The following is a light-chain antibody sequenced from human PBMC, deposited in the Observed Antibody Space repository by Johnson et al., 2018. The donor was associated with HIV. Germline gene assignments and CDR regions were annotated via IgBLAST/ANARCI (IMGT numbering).Light chain of an antibody. J-gene: IGLJ1*01. CDR2: ENN. CDR3: GTWDSSRRTAF. Sequence: QSILTQPPSVSAAPGQKVTISCSGSSSNIGNNYVSWYQQLPGTAPKLLIYENNKRPSGIPDRFSGSKSGTSATLGITGLQTGDEADDYCGTWDSSRRTAFFGTGTKVT. V-gene: IGLV1-51*02. CDR1: SSNIGNNY.